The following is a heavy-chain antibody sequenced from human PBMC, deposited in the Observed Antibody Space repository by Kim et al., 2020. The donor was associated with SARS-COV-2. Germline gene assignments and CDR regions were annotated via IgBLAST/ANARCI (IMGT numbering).Heavy chain of an antibody. V-gene: IGHV4-34*01. CDR3: ARHHCDFDHCYAYDI. J-gene: IGHJ3*02. CDR1: GASLAGYY. CDR2: VNHRGST. Sequence: SETLSLTCAVYGASLAGYYWTWIRQSPGKGLEWIGEVNHRGSTNYNPSFKRRVTISADTSKNHFSLSVSSVTAADTAVYYCARHHCDFDHCYAYDIWGQGTNVTVSS. D-gene: IGHD3-9*01.